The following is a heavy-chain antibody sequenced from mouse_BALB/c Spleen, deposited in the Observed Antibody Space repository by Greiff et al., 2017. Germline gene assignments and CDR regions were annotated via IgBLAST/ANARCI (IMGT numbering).Heavy chain of an antibody. CDR2: IDPANGNT. V-gene: IGHV14-3*02. CDR1: GFNIKDTY. CDR3: ARLDDSYYAMDY. Sequence: VQLQQSGAELVKPGASVKLSCTASGFNIKDTYMHWVKQRPEQGLEWIGRIDPANGNTKYDPKFQGKATITADTSSNTAYLQLSSLTSEDTAVDYCARLDDSYYAMDYWGQGTSVTVSS. D-gene: IGHD2-13*01. J-gene: IGHJ4*01.